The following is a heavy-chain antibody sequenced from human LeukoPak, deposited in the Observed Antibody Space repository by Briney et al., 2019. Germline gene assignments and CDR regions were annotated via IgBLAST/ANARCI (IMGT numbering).Heavy chain of an antibody. CDR1: GYTFTTHD. CDR2: IIPIFGTA. V-gene: IGHV1-69*13. Sequence: GASVKVSCKASGYTFTTHDINWVRQAPGQGLEWMGGIIPIFGTANYAQKFQGRVTITADESTSTAYMELSSLRSEDTAVYYCARGRYSSSINSMDVWGQGTTVTVSS. J-gene: IGHJ6*02. CDR3: ARGRYSSSINSMDV. D-gene: IGHD6-6*01.